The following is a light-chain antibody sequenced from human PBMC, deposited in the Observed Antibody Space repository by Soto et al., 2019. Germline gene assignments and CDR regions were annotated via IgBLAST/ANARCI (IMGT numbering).Light chain of an antibody. V-gene: IGKV3-15*01. CDR2: RAS. Sequence: EIVMTQSPATLSVSPGGSATLSCRASQHVSSNFAWYRQRPGQAPTLLIYRASTRATGSPARFSGSGSGTEFTLTISSRQFEDFAVYYCQQHNNWPYTFGQGTKLEIK. CDR1: QHVSSN. CDR3: QQHNNWPYT. J-gene: IGKJ2*01.